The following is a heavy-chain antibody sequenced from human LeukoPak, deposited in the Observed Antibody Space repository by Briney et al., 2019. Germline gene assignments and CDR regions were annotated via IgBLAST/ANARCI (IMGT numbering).Heavy chain of an antibody. V-gene: IGHV5-51*01. D-gene: IGHD6-6*01. CDR2: IYPGDSDT. J-gene: IGHJ5*02. CDR3: ARVYSSSSSWFDP. CDR1: GYSFTSYW. Sequence: GESLQISCKGSGYSFTSYWIGWVRQMPGKGREWMGIIYPGDSDTRYSPSFQGQVTISADKSISTAYLQWSSLKASDTALYYCARVYSSSSSWFDPWGQGTLVTVSS.